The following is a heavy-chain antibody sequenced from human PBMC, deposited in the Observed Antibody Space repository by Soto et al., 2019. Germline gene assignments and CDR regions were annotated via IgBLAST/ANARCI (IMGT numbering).Heavy chain of an antibody. V-gene: IGHV3-53*02. CDR2: IHSDANT. J-gene: IGHJ5*01. CDR3: ARHVWLES. Sequence: EVQLVETGGGLIQPGGSLRLSCAASGFNVSSNSMNWVRQAPGKGLEWLSLIHSDANTKYADSVKGRFTVSRDNSVNKFYLQMDSLRGEDTAVYYCARHVWLESWGQGTLVTVSS. CDR1: GFNVSSNS.